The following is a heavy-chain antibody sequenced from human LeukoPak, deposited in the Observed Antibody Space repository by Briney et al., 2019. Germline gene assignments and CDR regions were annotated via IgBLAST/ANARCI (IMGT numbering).Heavy chain of an antibody. CDR2: IIPIFGTA. J-gene: IGHJ5*02. CDR3: ARESHYYDSSGYYFEAHNWFDP. V-gene: IGHV1-69*13. CDR1: GGTFSSYA. Sequence: ASVKVSCKASGGTFSSYAISWVRQAPGQGLEWMGGIIPIFGTANYAQKFQDRVTITADESTSTAYMELSSLRSEDTAVYYCARESHYYDSSGYYFEAHNWFDPWGQGTLVTVSS. D-gene: IGHD3-22*01.